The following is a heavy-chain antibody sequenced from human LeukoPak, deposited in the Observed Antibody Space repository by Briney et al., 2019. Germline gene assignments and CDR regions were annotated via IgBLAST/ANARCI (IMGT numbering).Heavy chain of an antibody. CDR3: ARGSITMIVVVITDAFDI. J-gene: IGHJ3*02. V-gene: IGHV4-39*01. D-gene: IGHD3-22*01. CDR1: GGSISSSSYY. CDR2: IYYSGST. Sequence: PSETLSLTCTVSGGSISSSSYYWGWIRQPPGKGLEWIGSIYYSGSTYYNPSLKSRVTISVDTSKNQFSLKLSSVTAADTAVYYCARGSITMIVVVITDAFDIWRQGTMVTVSS.